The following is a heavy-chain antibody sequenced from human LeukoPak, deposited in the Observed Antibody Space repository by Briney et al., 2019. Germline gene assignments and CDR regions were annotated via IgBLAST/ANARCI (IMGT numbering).Heavy chain of an antibody. V-gene: IGHV4-61*02. CDR1: GGSISSGSYY. Sequence: SQTLSLTCTVSGGSISSGSYYWSWIRQPAGKGLEWIGRIYTSGSAKYNPSLKSRVTISVDTSKNQFSPKLSSVTAADTAVYYCARSNTIFGVVIFDYWGQGTLVTVSS. CDR3: ARSNTIFGVVIFDY. J-gene: IGHJ4*02. D-gene: IGHD3-3*01. CDR2: IYTSGSA.